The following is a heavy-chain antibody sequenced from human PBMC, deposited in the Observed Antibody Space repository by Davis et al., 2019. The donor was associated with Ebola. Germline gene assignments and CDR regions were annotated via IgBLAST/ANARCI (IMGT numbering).Heavy chain of an antibody. D-gene: IGHD7-27*01. CDR3: AKDRHPNWGTGVFDY. CDR1: GFTLSSYA. J-gene: IGHJ4*02. CDR2: ISGSGRST. V-gene: IGHV3-23*01. Sequence: GQSLKISCAAPGFTLSSYAMSWVHHAPGKRLQWVSAISGSGRSTYYADSVLGRFTISRDNSKNTLYLQMNSLRAEDTAVYYCAKDRHPNWGTGVFDYWGQGTLVTVTS.